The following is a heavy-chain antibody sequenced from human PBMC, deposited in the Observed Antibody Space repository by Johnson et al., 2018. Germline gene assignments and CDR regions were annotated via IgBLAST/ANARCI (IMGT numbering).Heavy chain of an antibody. J-gene: IGHJ1*01. V-gene: IGHV3-23*01. D-gene: IGHD1-26*01. CDR3: ASGGYSDPEKFHH. Sequence: EVQLLESGGGVIQXGGSLRLSCAASGFTFDDYVMAWVRQSPGKGLEWVSAVGATGRTTAHADSVKGRFIISRDNAKNSLYLQMNSLRAEDTAVYYCASGGYSDPEKFHHWGQGTLVTVSS. CDR1: GFTFDDYV. CDR2: VGATGRTT.